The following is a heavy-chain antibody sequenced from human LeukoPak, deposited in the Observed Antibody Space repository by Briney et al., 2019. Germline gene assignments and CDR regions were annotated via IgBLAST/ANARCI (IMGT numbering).Heavy chain of an antibody. Sequence: SETLSLTCTVSGGSISSYYWSWIRQPPGKGLEWIGYIYYSGSTNCNPSLNSRVTISADTSKNQFSLKLSSVTAADTAVYYCARHVAYCGGDCYPNWYFDLWGRGTLVTVSS. D-gene: IGHD2-21*02. CDR1: GGSISSYY. CDR3: ARHVAYCGGDCYPNWYFDL. CDR2: IYYSGST. J-gene: IGHJ2*01. V-gene: IGHV4-59*08.